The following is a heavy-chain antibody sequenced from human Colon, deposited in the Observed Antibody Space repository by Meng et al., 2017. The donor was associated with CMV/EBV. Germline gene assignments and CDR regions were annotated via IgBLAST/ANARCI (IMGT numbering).Heavy chain of an antibody. CDR3: ARVVLNFFDY. D-gene: IGHD3-10*02. CDR2: IYNSGSA. Sequence: QLHLEESGPGLVNPSETMSLTCTVSGGSFTSNSYFWGWIRQPPGKGLEYIGSIYNSGSAYYNPSLKSRVTISLDTSKNQFSLKLSSVTAADTAMYYCARVVLNFFDYWGQGTLVTVSS. CDR1: GGSFTSNSYF. V-gene: IGHV4-39*07. J-gene: IGHJ4*02.